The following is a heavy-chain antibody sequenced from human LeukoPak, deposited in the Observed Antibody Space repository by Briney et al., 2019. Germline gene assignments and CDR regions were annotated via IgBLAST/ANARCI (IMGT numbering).Heavy chain of an antibody. Sequence: GGSLRLSCAASGFTFSSYWMSWVRQARGKGLEWVANIKQDGREKYYVDSVKGRFTISRDNAKNSLYLQMHSRRAEDTAVYYCARDAAALGAFDYWVQGTLVTVSS. J-gene: IGHJ4*02. CDR1: GFTFSSYW. V-gene: IGHV3-7*01. CDR2: IKQDGREK. D-gene: IGHD6-6*01. CDR3: ARDAAALGAFDY.